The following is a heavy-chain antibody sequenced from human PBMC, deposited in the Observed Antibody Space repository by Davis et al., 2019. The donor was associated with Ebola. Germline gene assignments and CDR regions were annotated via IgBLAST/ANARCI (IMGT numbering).Heavy chain of an antibody. CDR1: GCPISSSSYY. CDR2: SYYSGST. J-gene: IGHJ1*01. D-gene: IGHD1-26*01. V-gene: IGHV4-39*07. CDR3: ARTRGSCREYFQH. Sequence: SETLSPTCTVPGCPISSSSYYWGWIRQPPGKGLEWIGSSYYSGSTYYNPSLKSRVTISVDTSKNQFSLQRSSVTAADTAVYYCARTRGSCREYFQHWGQGTLVTVSS.